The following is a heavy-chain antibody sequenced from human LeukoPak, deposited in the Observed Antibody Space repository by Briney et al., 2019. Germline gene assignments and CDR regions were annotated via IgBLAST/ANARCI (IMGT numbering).Heavy chain of an antibody. Sequence: GGSLRLSCAASGFTFSSYDMHWVRQATGKGLEWVSAIGTAGDTYYPGSVKGRFTISRENAKNSLYLQMNSLRAGDTAVYYCARVHGSGSPTNYYGMDVWGQGTTVTVSS. V-gene: IGHV3-13*01. CDR1: GFTFSSYD. D-gene: IGHD3-10*01. J-gene: IGHJ6*02. CDR3: ARVHGSGSPTNYYGMDV. CDR2: IGTAGDT.